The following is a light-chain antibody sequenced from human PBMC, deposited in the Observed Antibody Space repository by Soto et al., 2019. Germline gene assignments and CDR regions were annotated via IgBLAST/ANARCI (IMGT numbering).Light chain of an antibody. CDR1: QSVTNN. CDR2: SAS. CDR3: QQYNSWPKT. Sequence: EIVMTQSPATLSVSPGEGATLSCRASQSVTNNLTWYQQKPGQSPRLLIYSASTRATGIPARFSGSGSGTEFTLTISSLQSEDFAVYYCQQYNSWPKTFGPGTKVDIK. J-gene: IGKJ3*01. V-gene: IGKV3-15*01.